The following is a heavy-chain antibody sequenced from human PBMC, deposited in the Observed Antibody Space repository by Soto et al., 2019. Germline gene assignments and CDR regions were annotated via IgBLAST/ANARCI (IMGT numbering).Heavy chain of an antibody. CDR2: IYYSGST. CDR3: AREGYYDSSGDGHAFDI. D-gene: IGHD3-22*01. V-gene: IGHV4-31*03. CDR1: GGSISSGGYY. J-gene: IGHJ3*02. Sequence: RSLTCTVSGGSISSGGYYWSWIRQHPGKGLEWIGYIYYSGSTYYNPSLKSRVTISVDTSKNQFSLKLSSVTAADTAVYYCAREGYYDSSGDGHAFDIWGQGTMVTVSS.